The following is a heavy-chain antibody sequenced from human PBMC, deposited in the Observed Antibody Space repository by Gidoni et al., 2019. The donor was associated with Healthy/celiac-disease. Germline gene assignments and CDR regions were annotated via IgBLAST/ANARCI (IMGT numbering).Heavy chain of an antibody. J-gene: IGHJ6*02. Sequence: QVQLQESGPGLVKPSGTLSLTCAVSVGSISSSNWWSWARQPPGQGLEWIGEIYHSGSTNYNPSIKSRVTISVDKSKNQCSLKLSSVTAADTAVYYCARDYGTYYYGMDVWGQGTTVTVSS. D-gene: IGHD3-10*01. CDR2: IYHSGST. CDR3: ARDYGTYYYGMDV. CDR1: VGSISSSNW. V-gene: IGHV4-4*02.